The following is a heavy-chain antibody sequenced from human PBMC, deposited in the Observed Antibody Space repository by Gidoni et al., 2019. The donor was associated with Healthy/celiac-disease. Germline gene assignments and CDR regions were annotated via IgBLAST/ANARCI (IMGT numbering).Heavy chain of an antibody. CDR2: ISWNSGSI. V-gene: IGHV3-9*01. CDR3: AKGYYDFWSGIDY. CDR1: GLPLDAYA. Sequence: EVQLVESGGSLVQPGRSLRLSCAAAGLPLDAYAMHWVRQAPGKGLEWVAGISWNSGSIGYADSVHGRFTISSDNAKNSLYLQMNSLRAEDTALYYCAKGYYDFWSGIDYWGQGTLVTVSS. D-gene: IGHD3-3*01. J-gene: IGHJ4*02.